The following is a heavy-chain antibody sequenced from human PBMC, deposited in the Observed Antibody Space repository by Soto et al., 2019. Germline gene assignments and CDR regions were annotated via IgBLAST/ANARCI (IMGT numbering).Heavy chain of an antibody. Sequence: ETLSLTCTVSGGSIRIYFWTWIRQPPGKGLQWIGYVDYFGSTNYSPSLKSRVTISLDTSKNQFSLKLHSVTAADTAVYYCARQSYGEIFDHWGQGAQVTVSS. D-gene: IGHD3-10*01. CDR3: ARQSYGEIFDH. V-gene: IGHV4-59*08. J-gene: IGHJ4*02. CDR1: GGSIRIYF. CDR2: VDYFGST.